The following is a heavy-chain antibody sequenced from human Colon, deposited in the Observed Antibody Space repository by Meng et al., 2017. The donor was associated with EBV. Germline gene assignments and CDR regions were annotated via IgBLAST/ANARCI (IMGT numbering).Heavy chain of an antibody. V-gene: IGHV4-30-4*01. J-gene: IGHJ4*02. CDR3: ARGGGSFRFQF. D-gene: IGHD2-15*01. CDR1: GDACNKCGFY. Sequence: GPGRVQPLQALYPTCAVSGDACNKCGFYWSLVPQPPGEGLEWIGDLFFTGSTYYRPSLKSRLNISIETSKNQFSLRLTSVAAADTAVYYCARGGGSFRFQFWGLGTLVTVSS. CDR2: LFFTGST.